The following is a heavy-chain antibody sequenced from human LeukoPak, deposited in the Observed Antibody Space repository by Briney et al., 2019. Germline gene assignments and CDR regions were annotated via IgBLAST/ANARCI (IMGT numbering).Heavy chain of an antibody. J-gene: IGHJ4*02. V-gene: IGHV3-11*05. CDR2: IGYSSDHL. Sequence: PGGSLRLSCAASGFTFSAYYMTSSTGHSSIGYSSDHLKYADSVKGLFTISRDNAKNSLYLQMDSLRAEDTAVYFCAREDFFTPHSWGQGTLVTVSS. D-gene: IGHD3/OR15-3a*01. CDR1: GFTFSAYY. CDR3: AREDFFTPHS.